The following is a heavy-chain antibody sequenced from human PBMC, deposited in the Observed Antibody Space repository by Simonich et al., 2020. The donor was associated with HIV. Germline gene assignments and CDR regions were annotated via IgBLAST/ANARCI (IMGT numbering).Heavy chain of an antibody. CDR3: ARGFYQRLYYFDY. D-gene: IGHD2-2*01. V-gene: IGHV4-34*01. CDR2: INHCGRT. CDR1: GGSFSGYY. Sequence: QVQLQQWGAGLLKPSETLSLTCAVYGGSFSGYYWSWIRQPPGKGREWIGEINHCGRTNNNPSLKIRVTISVDTSKNQFSLKLSSVTAADTAVYYCARGFYQRLYYFDYWGQGTLVTVSS. J-gene: IGHJ4*02.